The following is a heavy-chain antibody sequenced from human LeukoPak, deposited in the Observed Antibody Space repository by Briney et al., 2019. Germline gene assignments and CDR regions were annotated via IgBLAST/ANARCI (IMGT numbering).Heavy chain of an antibody. J-gene: IGHJ4*02. CDR2: ISGSGSYT. Sequence: GGSLTLSCVASGFTFSDFYMTWIRQAPGKGPEWLSYISGSGSYTNYADSVKGRFTISRDNAKNSLYLQMNSLRAEDTAVYYCARYPMGNHDSGFDYWGRGTLVTVSS. CDR1: GFTFSDFY. V-gene: IGHV3-11*06. CDR3: ARYPMGNHDSGFDY. D-gene: IGHD3-10*01.